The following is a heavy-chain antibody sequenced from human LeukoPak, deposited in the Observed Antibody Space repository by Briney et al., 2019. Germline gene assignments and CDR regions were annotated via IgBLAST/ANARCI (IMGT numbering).Heavy chain of an antibody. J-gene: IGHJ4*02. CDR3: ASYHGYSSSWPY. CDR2: IKHDGSEK. V-gene: IGHV3-7*03. CDR1: GFTFSSYW. Sequence: GGSLRLSCTASGFTFSSYWMTWVRQAPGKGLEWVGNIKHDGSEKYYVDSVKGRFTISRDNANKSLFLQMDSLRAEDMAVYYCASYHGYSSSWPYWGQGTLVTVSS. D-gene: IGHD6-13*01.